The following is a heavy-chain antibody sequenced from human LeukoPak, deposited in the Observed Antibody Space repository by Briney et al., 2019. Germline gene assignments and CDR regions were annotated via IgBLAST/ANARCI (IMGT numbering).Heavy chain of an antibody. CDR1: GFTFSSYG. Sequence: GGSLRLSCAASGFTFSSYGMHWVRQAPGKGLKWVSYISSSGSTIYYADSVKGRFTISRDNAKNSLYLQMNSLRAEDTAVYYCARAKGVGAIDYWGQGTLVTVSS. J-gene: IGHJ4*02. V-gene: IGHV3-48*04. CDR2: ISSSGSTI. D-gene: IGHD1-26*01. CDR3: ARAKGVGAIDY.